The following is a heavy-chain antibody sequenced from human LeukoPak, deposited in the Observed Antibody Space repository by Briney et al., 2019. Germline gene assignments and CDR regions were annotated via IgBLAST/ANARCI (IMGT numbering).Heavy chain of an antibody. Sequence: GGSLRLSCAASGFTFSAYSMNWVRQAPDKGLEWVSYIGSSSSPIYCADSVKGRFTISRDNAKNSLYLQMDSLRAEDTAVYYCARDQAYSFDYWGQGTLVTVSS. J-gene: IGHJ4*02. CDR1: GFTFSAYS. CDR2: IGSSSSPI. CDR3: ARDQAYSFDY. D-gene: IGHD4-11*01. V-gene: IGHV3-48*01.